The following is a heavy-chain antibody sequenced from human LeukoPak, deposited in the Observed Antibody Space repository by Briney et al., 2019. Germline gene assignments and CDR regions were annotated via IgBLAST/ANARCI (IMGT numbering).Heavy chain of an antibody. Sequence: PSETLSLTCAVYGGSFSSYYWSWIRQPPGKGLEWIGEINHSGSTNYNPSLKSRVTISVDTSKKQFSLKLSSVTAADPAVYYGARVHWRDARVRYFDYWAQGTLVTVFS. CDR3: ARVHWRDARVRYFDY. D-gene: IGHD1-1*01. J-gene: IGHJ4*02. CDR1: GGSFSSYY. V-gene: IGHV4-34*01. CDR2: INHSGST.